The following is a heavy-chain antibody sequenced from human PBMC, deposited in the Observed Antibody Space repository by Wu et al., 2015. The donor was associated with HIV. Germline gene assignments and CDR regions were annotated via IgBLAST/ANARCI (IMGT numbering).Heavy chain of an antibody. Sequence: QVQLVQSGAEVKKPGSSVKVSCKASGGTFSSYAISWVRQAPGQGLEWMGRIIPIFGTANYAQKFQGRVTITADESTSTAYMELSSLRSDDTAIYYCARGDYSSTSYYYYYMDVWGEGTTVTVSS. D-gene: IGHD2-2*01. CDR3: ARGDYSSTSYYYYYMDV. CDR2: IIPIFGTA. V-gene: IGHV1-69*13. J-gene: IGHJ6*03. CDR1: GGTFSSYA.